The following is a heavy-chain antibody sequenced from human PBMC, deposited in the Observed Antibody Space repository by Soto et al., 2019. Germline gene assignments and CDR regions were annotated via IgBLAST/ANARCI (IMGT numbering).Heavy chain of an antibody. V-gene: IGHV3-11*06. CDR3: ARYQGDRVTLPYYFDY. J-gene: IGHJ4*02. CDR2: ISSSSSYT. D-gene: IGHD2-21*02. CDR1: GFTFSDYY. Sequence: GGSLRLSCAASGFTFSDYYMSWIRQAPGKGLEWVSYISSSSSYTNYADSVKGRFTISRDNAKNSLYLQMNSLRAEDTAVYYCARYQGDRVTLPYYFDYWGQGTLVTVSS.